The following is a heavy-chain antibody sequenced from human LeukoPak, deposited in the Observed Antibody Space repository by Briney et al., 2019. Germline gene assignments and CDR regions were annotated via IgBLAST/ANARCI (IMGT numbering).Heavy chain of an antibody. CDR3: AREWELLSYFDY. V-gene: IGHV4-4*02. CDR2: IYHSGST. Sequence: SETLSLTCAVSGGSISSSNWWSWVRPPPGKGLEWIGEIYHSGSTNYNPSLKSRVTISVDKSKNQFSLKLSSVTAADTAVYYCAREWELLSYFDYWGQGTLVTVSS. D-gene: IGHD1-26*01. J-gene: IGHJ4*02. CDR1: GGSISSSNW.